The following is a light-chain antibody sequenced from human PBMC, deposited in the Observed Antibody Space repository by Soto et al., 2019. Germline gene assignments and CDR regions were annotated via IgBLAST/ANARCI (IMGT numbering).Light chain of an antibody. J-gene: IGKJ4*01. CDR2: AAS. CDR1: QGINHF. Sequence: DIPMTQSPSSLSASVGDRVTITCRASQGINHFLAWYQQSPGKVPKLLIYAASTLHSGVPSRFSGSGSGTDFTLTISSLQPEDVATYYCQKYNSDPLTFGGGTKVEIK. CDR3: QKYNSDPLT. V-gene: IGKV1-27*01.